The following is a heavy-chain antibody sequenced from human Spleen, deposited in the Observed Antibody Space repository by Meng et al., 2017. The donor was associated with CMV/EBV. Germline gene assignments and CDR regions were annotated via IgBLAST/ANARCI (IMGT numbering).Heavy chain of an antibody. J-gene: IGHJ4*02. Sequence: GESLKISCVASGFTFSSYWMHWVRQVPGKGLVWVSRINTDGSRTDHADSVKGRFTISRDNAKNTLYLQMNSLRVEDTAVYYCTKDLTGLRDYWGQGILVTVSS. CDR1: GFTFSSYW. D-gene: IGHD3-9*01. CDR3: TKDLTGLRDY. V-gene: IGHV3-74*01. CDR2: INTDGSRT.